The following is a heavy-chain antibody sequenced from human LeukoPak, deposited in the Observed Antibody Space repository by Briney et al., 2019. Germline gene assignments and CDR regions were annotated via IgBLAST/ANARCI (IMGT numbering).Heavy chain of an antibody. J-gene: IGHJ5*02. Sequence: GGSLRLSCEASGLSFTNYAMMWVRQAPGKGLQWISTLTGYGGAYYADSGEGRFIMSRDISKNTMFLQMYSLRAEDTAVYYCAKGAAAGKVDWFDPWGQGTLVTVSS. D-gene: IGHD6-13*01. CDR1: GLSFTNYA. CDR3: AKGAAAGKVDWFDP. CDR2: LTGYGGA. V-gene: IGHV3-23*01.